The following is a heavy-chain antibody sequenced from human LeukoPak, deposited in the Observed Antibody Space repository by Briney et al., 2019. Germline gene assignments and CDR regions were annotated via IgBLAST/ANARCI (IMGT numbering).Heavy chain of an antibody. Sequence: SSETLSLTCTVSGASISSSSYYWGWIRQPPGKGLEWIGGIYYSGSTYYNPSLKSRVTISVDTSKSQFSLKLSSVTAADTAVYYCARQLGEGAAAASDPWGQGTLATVSS. CDR3: ARQLGEGAAAASDP. CDR1: GASISSSSYY. V-gene: IGHV4-39*01. D-gene: IGHD6-13*01. CDR2: IYYSGST. J-gene: IGHJ5*02.